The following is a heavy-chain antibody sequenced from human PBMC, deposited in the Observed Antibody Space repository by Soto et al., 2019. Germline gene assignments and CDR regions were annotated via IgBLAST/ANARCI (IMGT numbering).Heavy chain of an antibody. V-gene: IGHV3-30*18. CDR3: AKIVDGLGSFVIF. CDR2: ISYDGTTK. D-gene: IGHD3-10*01. J-gene: IGHJ4*02. Sequence: QVQLVESGGGVVQPGRSLTLSCAASGFTFRNYGMHWVRQAPGKGLEWVAVISYDGTTKYNADSVKGRFTISRDNSKNTPDLQTNNLTTEDTARYYSAKIVDGLGSFVIFWGQGTLVTVSS. CDR1: GFTFRNYG.